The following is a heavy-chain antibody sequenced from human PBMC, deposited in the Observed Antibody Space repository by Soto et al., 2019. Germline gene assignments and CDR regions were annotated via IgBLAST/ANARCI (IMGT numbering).Heavy chain of an antibody. V-gene: IGHV3-48*01. J-gene: IGHJ3*02. D-gene: IGHD2-15*01. CDR2: ISSSSSTI. Sequence: GGSLRLSCAASGFTFSSYSMNWVRQAPGKGLEWVSYISSSSSTIYYADSVKGRFTISRDNAKNSLYLQMNSLRAEDTAVYYCARDGSGGSCFDAFDIWGGGTMVTVSS. CDR1: GFTFSSYS. CDR3: ARDGSGGSCFDAFDI.